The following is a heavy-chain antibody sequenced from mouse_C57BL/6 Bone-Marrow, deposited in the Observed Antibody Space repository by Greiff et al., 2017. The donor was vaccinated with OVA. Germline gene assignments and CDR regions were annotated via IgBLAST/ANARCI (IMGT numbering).Heavy chain of an antibody. CDR2: IHPNSGST. Sequence: QVQLQQPGAELVKPGASVKLSCKASGYTFTSYWMHWVKQRPGQGLEWIGMIHPNSGSTNYNEKFKSKATLTVDKSSSTAYMQLSSLTSEDSAVYYCHYEYDGSWFAYWGQGTLVTVSA. J-gene: IGHJ3*01. D-gene: IGHD2-4*01. V-gene: IGHV1-64*01. CDR1: GYTFTSYW. CDR3: HYEYDGSWFAY.